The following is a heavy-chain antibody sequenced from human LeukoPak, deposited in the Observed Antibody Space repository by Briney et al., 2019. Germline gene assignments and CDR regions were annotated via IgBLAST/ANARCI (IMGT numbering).Heavy chain of an antibody. Sequence: ASVKVSCKASGYTFTSYYMHWVRQAPGQGLEWMGIINPSGGSTSYAQKFQGRVTMTRDMSTSTVYMELSSLRSEDTAVYYCARDRTVLRFLEPAPDAFDIWGQGTMVTVSS. D-gene: IGHD3-3*01. J-gene: IGHJ3*02. V-gene: IGHV1-46*01. CDR2: INPSGGST. CDR3: ARDRTVLRFLEPAPDAFDI. CDR1: GYTFTSYY.